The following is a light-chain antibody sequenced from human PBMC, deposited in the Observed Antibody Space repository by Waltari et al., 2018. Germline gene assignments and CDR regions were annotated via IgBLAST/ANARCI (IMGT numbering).Light chain of an antibody. CDR1: QSVSSSY. Sequence: EIVLTQSPGTLSLSPGERATLSCRASQSVSSSYLAWYQQKPGQAPRLLSYDASSRATGIPDRCSGSGSGTDFTLTISRLEPEDFAVYYCQQYGSSPYTFGQGTKLEIK. CDR3: QQYGSSPYT. V-gene: IGKV3-20*01. J-gene: IGKJ2*01. CDR2: DAS.